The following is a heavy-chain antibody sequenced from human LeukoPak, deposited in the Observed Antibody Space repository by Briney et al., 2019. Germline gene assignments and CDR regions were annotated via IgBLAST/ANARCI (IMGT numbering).Heavy chain of an antibody. J-gene: IGHJ4*02. CDR2: IYYSGST. CDR3: ARGRSSSWVDY. Sequence: SETLSLTCTVSGGSISSYYWSWIRQPPGKGLEWIGYIYYSGSTNYNPSLKSRVTISVDTSKNQFSLKLSSVTAADTAVYYCARGRSSSWVDYWAQGTLSPSPQ. D-gene: IGHD6-13*01. V-gene: IGHV4-59*01. CDR1: GGSISSYY.